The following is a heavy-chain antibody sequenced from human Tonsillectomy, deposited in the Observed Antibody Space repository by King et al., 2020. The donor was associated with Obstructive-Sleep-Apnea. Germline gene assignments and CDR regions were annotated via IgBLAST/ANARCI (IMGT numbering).Heavy chain of an antibody. CDR3: ARDDYYGSGSYYSYYYGMDV. J-gene: IGHJ6*02. Sequence: QLVQSGAEVKKPGSSVKVSCKASGGTFSSYAIRWVRQAPGQGLEWMGGIIPILGIANYAQKFQGRVTITADKSTSTAYMELSSLRSEDTAVYYCARDDYYGSGSYYSYYYGMDVWGQGTTVTVSS. CDR2: IIPILGIA. D-gene: IGHD3-10*01. V-gene: IGHV1-69*10. CDR1: GGTFSSYA.